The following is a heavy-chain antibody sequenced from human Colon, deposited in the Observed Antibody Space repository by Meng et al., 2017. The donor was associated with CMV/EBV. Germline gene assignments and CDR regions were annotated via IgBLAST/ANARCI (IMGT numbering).Heavy chain of an antibody. Sequence: GSVKVSCATSGFIFSDYWMHWVRQVPGKGLVWVSSVNREGSNTNYADSVKGRFTISRDNARNTLYLQMNSLRVEDTAVYYCAREERGSGWSADYWGQGTLVTVSS. CDR2: VNREGSNT. CDR1: GFIFSDYW. J-gene: IGHJ4*02. CDR3: AREERGSGWSADY. V-gene: IGHV3-74*01. D-gene: IGHD6-19*01.